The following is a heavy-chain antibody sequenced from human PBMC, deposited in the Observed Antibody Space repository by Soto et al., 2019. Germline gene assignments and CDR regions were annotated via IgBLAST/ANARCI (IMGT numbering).Heavy chain of an antibody. V-gene: IGHV3-23*01. J-gene: IGHJ4*01. CDR3: AKVLSAVTTNDLDY. CDR2: ISGSGGST. CDR1: GLTFSSYA. Sequence: GGSMRLSCAASGLTFSSYAMSWVRQAPGKGLEWVSAISGSGGSTYYADSVKGRFTISRDNSKNTLYLQMNSLRAEDTAVYYCAKVLSAVTTNDLDYWGQEPWAPSP. D-gene: IGHD4-17*01.